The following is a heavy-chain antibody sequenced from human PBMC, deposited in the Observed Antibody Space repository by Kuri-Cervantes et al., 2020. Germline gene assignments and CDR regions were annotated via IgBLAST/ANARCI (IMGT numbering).Heavy chain of an antibody. Sequence: ASVKVSCKASGYTFTSYGISWVRQAPGQGLEWMGWISAYNGNTNYAQKLQGRVTMTTDTSTSTAYMELRSLRSDDTAAYYCARVRYYYDSSGYTSDYWGQGTLVTVSS. J-gene: IGHJ4*02. D-gene: IGHD3-22*01. CDR1: GYTFTSYG. V-gene: IGHV1-18*01. CDR3: ARVRYYYDSSGYTSDY. CDR2: ISAYNGNT.